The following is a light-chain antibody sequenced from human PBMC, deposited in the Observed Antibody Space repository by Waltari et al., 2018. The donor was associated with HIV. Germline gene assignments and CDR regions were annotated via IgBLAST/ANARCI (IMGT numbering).Light chain of an antibody. V-gene: IGLV1-40*01. CDR3: QSYDSILSGSWV. Sequence: QSVLTQPPSVSGAPGQRVTISCTGSSSNIGAGYDVHWYQQLPGTAPKLLIYGNSNRPSGVPDRFSGSKSGTSASLVITGLQAEDEADYYCQSYDSILSGSWVFGGGTKLTVL. J-gene: IGLJ3*02. CDR1: SSNIGAGYD. CDR2: GNS.